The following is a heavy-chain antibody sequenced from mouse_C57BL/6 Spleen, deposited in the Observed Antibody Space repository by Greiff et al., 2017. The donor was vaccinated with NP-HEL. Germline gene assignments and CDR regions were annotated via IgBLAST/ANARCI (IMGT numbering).Heavy chain of an antibody. Sequence: MLVESEGGLVQPGSSMKLSCTASGFTFSDYYMAWVRQVPEKGLEWVANINYDGSSTYYLDSLKSRFIISRDNAKNILYLQMSSLKSEDTATYYCARDEGYFDVWGTGTTVTVSS. CDR2: INYDGSST. CDR3: ARDEGYFDV. CDR1: GFTFSDYY. J-gene: IGHJ1*03. V-gene: IGHV5-16*01.